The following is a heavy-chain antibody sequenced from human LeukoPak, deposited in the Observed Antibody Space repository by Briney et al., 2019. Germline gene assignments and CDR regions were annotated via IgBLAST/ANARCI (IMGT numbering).Heavy chain of an antibody. J-gene: IGHJ4*02. CDR3: ARGGETKLTY. CDR1: GFTFTSYQ. D-gene: IGHD4-11*01. Sequence: GGSLRLSCAASGFTFTSYQMSWVRQAPGKGLERVANIKEDGNERYYLDSVKGRFTISRDNAKNSLYLQMNSLRAEDTAVYYCARGGETKLTYWGQGTLVTVSS. V-gene: IGHV3-7*01. CDR2: IKEDGNER.